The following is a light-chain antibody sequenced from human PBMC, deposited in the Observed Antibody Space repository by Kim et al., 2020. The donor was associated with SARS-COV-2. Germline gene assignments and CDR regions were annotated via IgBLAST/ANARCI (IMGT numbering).Light chain of an antibody. CDR2: DAS. CDR3: QQRRNWPVT. J-gene: IGKJ1*01. V-gene: IGKV3-11*01. Sequence: LSPGESAPLSCRASQGIDSQLAWYQQKPGQAPRLVIYDASYRATGIPARFSSSGSGTDFTLTISSLEPEDFAVYFCQQRRNWPVTFGQGTKVDIK. CDR1: QGIDSQ.